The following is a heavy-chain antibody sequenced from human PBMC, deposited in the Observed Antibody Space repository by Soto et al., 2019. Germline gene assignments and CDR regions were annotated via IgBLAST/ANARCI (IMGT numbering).Heavy chain of an antibody. J-gene: IGHJ4*02. CDR2: IHHSGST. V-gene: IGHV4-38-2*01. D-gene: IGHD5-12*01. Sequence: SETLSLTCAVSGYPISSGYYWGWIRQPPGKGLEWIGIIHHSGSTYNNPSLRSRITISVDTSKNQFSLKMPSVTAADTAVYYCARSSGYVPGGYWGQGILVTVSS. CDR1: GYPISSGYY. CDR3: ARSSGYVPGGY.